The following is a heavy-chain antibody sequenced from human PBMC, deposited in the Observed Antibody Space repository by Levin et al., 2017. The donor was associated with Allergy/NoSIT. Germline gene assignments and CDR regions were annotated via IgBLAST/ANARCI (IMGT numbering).Heavy chain of an antibody. CDR3: ARAGRIVVVTLRSHAFDI. D-gene: IGHD3-22*01. CDR2: ISYDGSNK. V-gene: IGHV3-30-3*01. Sequence: GESLKISCAASGFTFSSYAMHWVRQAPGKGLEWVAVISYDGSNKYYADSVKGRFTISRDNSKNTLYLQMNSLRAEDTAVYYCARAGRIVVVTLRSHAFDIWGQGTMVTVSS. CDR1: GFTFSSYA. J-gene: IGHJ3*02.